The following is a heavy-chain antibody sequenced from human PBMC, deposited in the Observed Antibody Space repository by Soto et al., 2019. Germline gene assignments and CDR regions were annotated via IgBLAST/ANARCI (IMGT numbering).Heavy chain of an antibody. D-gene: IGHD3-3*01. CDR1: GYTFTSYG. CDR2: ISAYNGNT. V-gene: IGHV1-18*01. CDR3: ARDQGDYDFWSGDFDY. Sequence: QVQLVQSGAEVKKPGASVKVSCKASGYTFTSYGISWVRQAPGQGLEWMGWISAYNGNTNYAQKLQGRVTMTTDTXTXXAYRELRSRRSDDTAVYYCARDQGDYDFWSGDFDYWGQGTLVTVSS. J-gene: IGHJ4*02.